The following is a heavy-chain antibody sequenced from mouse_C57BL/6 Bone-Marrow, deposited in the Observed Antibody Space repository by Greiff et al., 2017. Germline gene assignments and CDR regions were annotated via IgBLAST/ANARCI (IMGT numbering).Heavy chain of an antibody. CDR1: GYAFSSSW. Sequence: QVQLQQSGPELVKPGASVKISCKASGYAFSSSWMNWVKQRPGKGLEWIGRLYPGDGDTNYNGKFKGKATLTADKSSSTAYMQLSSLTSEDSAVYFCARDLPITTAYAMDYWGQGTSVTVSS. CDR2: LYPGDGDT. V-gene: IGHV1-82*01. J-gene: IGHJ4*01. D-gene: IGHD1-2*01. CDR3: ARDLPITTAYAMDY.